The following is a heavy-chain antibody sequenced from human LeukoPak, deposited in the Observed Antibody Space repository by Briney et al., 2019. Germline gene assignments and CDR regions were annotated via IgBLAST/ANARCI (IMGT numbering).Heavy chain of an antibody. CDR1: RGSIGSGAYY. CDR3: ARADVDTVATDI. Sequence: SETLSLTCTVSRGSIGSGAYYWSWIRQPPGKGLEWIGYIYHSGTTYHNPSLKSRITILLDRSKNHFSLRLSSVTAADTAVYYCARADVDTVATDIWGQGTMVTVSS. J-gene: IGHJ3*02. CDR2: IYHSGTT. D-gene: IGHD5-12*01. V-gene: IGHV4-30-2*01.